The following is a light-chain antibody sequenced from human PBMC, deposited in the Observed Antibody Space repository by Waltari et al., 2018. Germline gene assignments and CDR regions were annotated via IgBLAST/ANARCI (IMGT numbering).Light chain of an antibody. CDR2: LNIDDNY. J-gene: IGLJ2*01. Sequence: QPVLTQSPSASASLGTSVKLTCTLSSVHSTYAIAWHQHPPEKGPRYLMMLNIDDNYIKGAGLPDRFSGSSSGAERYLTISSLQSEDEAVYYCQTWGAGPVVFGGGTKLAVL. CDR3: QTWGAGPVV. CDR1: SVHSTYA. V-gene: IGLV4-69*01.